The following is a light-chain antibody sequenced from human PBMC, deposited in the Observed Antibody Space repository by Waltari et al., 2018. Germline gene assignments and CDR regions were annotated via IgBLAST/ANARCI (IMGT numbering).Light chain of an antibody. CDR2: GAS. J-gene: IGKJ2*01. Sequence: EIVLTQSPGTLSLSPGARATLSCRASQSVNVNYLAWYQQKFGQTPRLLIYGASNRAAGIPDRFSGSGSGTDFTLTISRLEPEDSAVYYCQQYGDGSFTFGQGTKLEI. CDR3: QQYGDGSFT. CDR1: QSVNVNY. V-gene: IGKV3-20*01.